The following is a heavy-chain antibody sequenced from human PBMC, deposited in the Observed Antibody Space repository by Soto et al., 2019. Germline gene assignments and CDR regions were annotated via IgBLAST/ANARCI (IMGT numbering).Heavy chain of an antibody. CDR1: GYTFTGHY. V-gene: IGHV1-2*02. CDR2: IGPESGAT. CDR3: GRGRSGQIVIFY. Sequence: ASVKVSCTTSGYTFTGHYIHWVRQAPQQGPEWMGEIGPESGATRYAEKFRGRVTMTMDTSITTVYMELRNLSPDDTAVYYCGRGRSGQIVIFYWGQGTPVTVS. D-gene: IGHD1-26*01. J-gene: IGHJ4*02.